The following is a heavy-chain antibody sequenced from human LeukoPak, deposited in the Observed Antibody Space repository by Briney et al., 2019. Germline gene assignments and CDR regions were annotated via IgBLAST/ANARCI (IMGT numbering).Heavy chain of an antibody. V-gene: IGHV3-48*04. D-gene: IGHD3-22*01. Sequence: GSLRLSCAASGFSFSSYSMNWVRQAPGKGLEWVSYITSSSNAIYYADPVKGRFTISRDNAKNSLYLQMNSLRAEDTAVYYCARKSGSSGYPFDYWGQGILVSVSS. CDR3: ARKSGSSGYPFDY. J-gene: IGHJ4*02. CDR2: ITSSSNAI. CDR1: GFSFSSYS.